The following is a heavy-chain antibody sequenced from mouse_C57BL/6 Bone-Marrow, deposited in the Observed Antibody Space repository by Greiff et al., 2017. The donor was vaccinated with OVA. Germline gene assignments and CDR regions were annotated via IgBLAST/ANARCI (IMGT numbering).Heavy chain of an antibody. J-gene: IGHJ3*01. Sequence: EVKLVESGGDLVKPGGSLKLSCAASGFTFSSYGMSWVRQTPDKRLEWVATISSGGGYTYYPDSVKGRFTISRDNAKNTLYLQMSSLKSEDTAMYYCARVTGFAYWGQGTLVTVSA. V-gene: IGHV5-6*01. CDR1: GFTFSSYG. CDR2: ISSGGGYT. CDR3: ARVTGFAY.